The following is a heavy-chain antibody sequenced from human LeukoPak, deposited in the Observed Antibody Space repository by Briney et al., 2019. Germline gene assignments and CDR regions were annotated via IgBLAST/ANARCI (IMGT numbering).Heavy chain of an antibody. CDR2: ISSSSSTI. CDR3: ARDLNPVGLRYFDWTHQFDP. V-gene: IGHV3-48*01. CDR1: GFIFSSFS. Sequence: GGSLRLSCAASGFIFSSFSMNWVRQAPGKGLEWVSYISSSSSTIYYADSVKGRFTISGDNAKNSLYLQMNSLRAEDTAVYYCARDLNPVGLRYFDWTHQFDPWGQGTLVTVSS. J-gene: IGHJ5*02. D-gene: IGHD3-9*01.